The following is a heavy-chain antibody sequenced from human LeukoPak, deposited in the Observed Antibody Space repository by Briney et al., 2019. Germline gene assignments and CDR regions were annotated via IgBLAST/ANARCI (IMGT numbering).Heavy chain of an antibody. V-gene: IGHV4-39*01. CDR3: ARTENYIPEDCFDP. CDR2: ICYSGST. Sequence: SETLSLTCSVSGGSIGSSSYCWGWIRQPPGKGLEWIGTICYSGSTFYNPSLKSRVTLSVDTSKNQFSLKLSSVTAADTAVYYCARTENYIPEDCFDPWGQGTLSPSPQ. CDR1: GGSIGSSSYC. J-gene: IGHJ5*02. D-gene: IGHD5-24*01.